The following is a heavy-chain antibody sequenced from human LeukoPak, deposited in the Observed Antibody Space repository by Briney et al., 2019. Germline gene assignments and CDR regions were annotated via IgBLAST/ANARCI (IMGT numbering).Heavy chain of an antibody. V-gene: IGHV1-2*02. CDR3: ARDGAMAQFGY. J-gene: IGHJ4*02. Sequence: GWINPNSGGTNYAQKFQGRVTMTRDTSISTAYMELSRLRSDDTAVYYCARDGAMAQFGYWGQGTLVTVSS. D-gene: IGHD5-18*01. CDR2: INPNSGGT.